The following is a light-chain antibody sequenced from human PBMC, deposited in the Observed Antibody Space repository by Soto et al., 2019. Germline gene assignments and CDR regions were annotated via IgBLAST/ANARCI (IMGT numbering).Light chain of an antibody. J-gene: IGKJ1*01. CDR3: QQYGSSPPT. CDR1: QSVSSSS. V-gene: IGKV3-20*01. CDR2: GAS. Sequence: EIVLTQSPGTLSLSPGERATLSCRASQSVSSSSLAWYQQKPGQAPRLLIYGASSRATVIPDRFSGSGSGTDFTLTISRLEPEDFAVYYCQQYGSSPPTFGQGTKVAIK.